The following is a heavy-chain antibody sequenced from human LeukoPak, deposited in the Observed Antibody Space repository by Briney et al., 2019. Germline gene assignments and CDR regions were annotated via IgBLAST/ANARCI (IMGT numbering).Heavy chain of an antibody. CDR3: ARDPHGSGSYPNWFDP. CDR1: GFTFSSYW. J-gene: IGHJ5*02. CDR2: IKQDGSEK. V-gene: IGHV3-7*01. D-gene: IGHD3-10*01. Sequence: GGSLRLSCAASGFTFSSYWMNWVRQAPGKGLEWVANIKQDGSEKYYVDSVKGRFTISRDNAKNSLYLQMNSLRAEDTAVYYCARDPHGSGSYPNWFDPWGQGTLVTVSS.